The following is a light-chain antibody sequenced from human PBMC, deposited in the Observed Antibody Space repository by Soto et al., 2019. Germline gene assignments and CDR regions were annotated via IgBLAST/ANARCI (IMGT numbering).Light chain of an antibody. V-gene: IGKV1-5*01. Sequence: DIQLTQSPSFLSASVGDRVTITCRASQTISRWLAWYQQKPGKAPKLLIYDASSLESGVPPRFSGSGSGTEFTLTISSLQSEDFAVYYCQQYNNLPPITFGQGTRLEI. CDR1: QTISRW. CDR3: QQYNNLPPIT. CDR2: DAS. J-gene: IGKJ5*01.